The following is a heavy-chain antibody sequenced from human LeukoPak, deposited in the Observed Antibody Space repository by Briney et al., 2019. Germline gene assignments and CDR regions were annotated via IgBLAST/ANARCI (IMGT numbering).Heavy chain of an antibody. V-gene: IGHV4-39*01. CDR1: GGSISSSSYY. D-gene: IGHD3-9*01. CDR2: IYYSGST. J-gene: IGHJ4*02. CDR3: ARHDILTGYYSYYFDY. Sequence: SETLSLTCTVSGGSISSSSYYWGWIRQPPGKRLEWIGSIYYSGSTYYNPSLKSRVTISVDTSKNQFSLKLSSVTAADTAVYYCARHDILTGYYSYYFDYWGQGTLVTVSS.